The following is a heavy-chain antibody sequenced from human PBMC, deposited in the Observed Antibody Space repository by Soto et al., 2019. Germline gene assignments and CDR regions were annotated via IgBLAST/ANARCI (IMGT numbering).Heavy chain of an antibody. Sequence: PGWSLRISCVASAVTFGSRAMSWVRQAPGEGLEWVSTITDTGGDAKYADSVRGRFTISRDNSRNTLHLQMSRLRAEDSAVYYCARGSTDSYPGSRIFDFWGRGTMVTVSS. J-gene: IGHJ4*02. CDR3: ARGSTDSYPGSRIFDF. CDR2: ITDTGGDA. CDR1: AVTFGSRA. V-gene: IGHV3-23*01. D-gene: IGHD3-10*01.